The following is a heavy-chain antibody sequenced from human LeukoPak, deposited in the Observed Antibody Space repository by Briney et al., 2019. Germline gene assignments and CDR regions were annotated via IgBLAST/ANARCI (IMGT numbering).Heavy chain of an antibody. J-gene: IGHJ4*02. V-gene: IGHV3-30-3*01. D-gene: IGHD3-10*01. Sequence: PGGSLTLSCAASGFTFSVYPMHWVRQAPAKGRTWVTVISYDGNNTYYAHSVKGSFTIYRTNYQNTLYLKMNSLRNEATDVCYCARDGASLRGAADYWGQGTLVTVSS. CDR3: ARDGASLRGAADY. CDR1: GFTFSVYP. CDR2: ISYDGNNT.